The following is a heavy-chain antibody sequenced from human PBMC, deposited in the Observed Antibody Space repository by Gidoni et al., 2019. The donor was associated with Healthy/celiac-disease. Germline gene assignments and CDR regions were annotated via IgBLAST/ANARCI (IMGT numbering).Heavy chain of an antibody. CDR2: ISGSGGST. CDR1: GFTSSSYA. J-gene: IGHJ6*03. V-gene: IGHV3-23*01. CDR3: AKVLSYYYYMDV. Sequence: EVQLLESGGGLVQPGGSLRLSCAASGFTSSSYAMSWVRQAPGKGLEWVSAISGSGGSTYYADSVKGRFTISRDNSKNTLYLQMNSLRAEDTAVYYCAKVLSYYYYMDVWGKGTTVTVSS.